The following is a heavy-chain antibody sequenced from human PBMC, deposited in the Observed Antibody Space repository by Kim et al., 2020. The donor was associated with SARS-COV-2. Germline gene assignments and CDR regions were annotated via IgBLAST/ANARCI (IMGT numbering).Heavy chain of an antibody. V-gene: IGHV1-2*06. CDR1: GYTFTGYY. CDR2: INPNSGGT. Sequence: ASVKVSCKASGYTFTGYYMHWVRQAPGQGLEWMGRINPNSGGTNYAQKFQGRVTMTRDTSISTAYMELSRLRSDDTAVYYCARDYGDSTYYYDSTRSWFDPWGQGTLVAVSS. J-gene: IGHJ5*02. D-gene: IGHD3-22*01. CDR3: ARDYGDSTYYYDSTRSWFDP.